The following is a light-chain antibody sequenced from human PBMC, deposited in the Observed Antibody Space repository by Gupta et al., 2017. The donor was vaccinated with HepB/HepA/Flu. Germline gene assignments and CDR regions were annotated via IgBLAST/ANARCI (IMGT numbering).Light chain of an antibody. V-gene: IGKV3-15*01. CDR2: AAS. CDR1: QSVTSN. CDR3: QPYKDWHPP. J-gene: IGKJ4*01. Sequence: VMTQSPATLSVSPGERATLSCRASQSVTSNLAWYQQKPGQAPRLLIYAASTRAAGTPARFRGSGSGTDFTLTISSLQSEDFAVYYCQPYKDWHPPFGGGTKVEIK.